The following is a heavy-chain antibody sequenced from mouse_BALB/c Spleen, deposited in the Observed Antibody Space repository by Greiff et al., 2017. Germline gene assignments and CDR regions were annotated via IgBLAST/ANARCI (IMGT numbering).Heavy chain of an antibody. CDR2: SRNKANDYTT. Sequence: DVKLVESGGGLVQPGGSLRLSCATSGFTFSDFYMEWVRQPPGKRLEWIAASRNKANDYTTEYSASVKGRFIVSRDTSQSILYLQMNALRAEDTAIYYCARDAYYGNYGFAYWGQGTLVTVAA. CDR1: GFTFSDFY. J-gene: IGHJ3*01. D-gene: IGHD2-1*01. V-gene: IGHV7-1*02. CDR3: ARDAYYGNYGFAY.